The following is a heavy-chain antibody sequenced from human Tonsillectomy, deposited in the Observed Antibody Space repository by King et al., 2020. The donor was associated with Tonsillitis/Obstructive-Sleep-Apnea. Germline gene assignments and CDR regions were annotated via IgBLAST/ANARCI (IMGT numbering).Heavy chain of an antibody. Sequence: QLVQSGAEVKKPGESLKISCKGSGYSFTSYWVGWVRQMPGKGLEWMGIIYPGDSETRYSPSFQGQVTISADKSIPTAYLQWSSLKVSDSDMYSCARLGPDSVGPTYYYDSSGYYLDYWGQGTLVTVSS. D-gene: IGHD3-22*01. CDR3: ARLGPDSVGPTYYYDSSGYYLDY. J-gene: IGHJ4*02. CDR1: GYSFTSYW. CDR2: IYPGDSET. V-gene: IGHV5-51*03.